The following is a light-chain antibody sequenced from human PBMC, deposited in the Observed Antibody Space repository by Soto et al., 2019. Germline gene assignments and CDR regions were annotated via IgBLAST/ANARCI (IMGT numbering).Light chain of an antibody. J-gene: IGLJ2*01. CDR2: AVN. CDR3: SSYGGRNNLI. V-gene: IGLV2-8*01. CDR1: RSDVGGDDL. Sequence: QSVLTQPPSASGSPGQSVTISCTGSRSDVGGDDLVSWYQQRPGKAPQLIISAVNKRPSGVPDRFSGSKSGNTASLTVSGLQAEDEADYYCSSYGGRNNLIFGGGTKLTVL.